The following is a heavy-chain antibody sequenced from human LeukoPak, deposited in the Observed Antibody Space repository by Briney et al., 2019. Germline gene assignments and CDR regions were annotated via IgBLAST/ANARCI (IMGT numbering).Heavy chain of an antibody. CDR3: AKDSIFGVVIIAYYYFDY. V-gene: IGHV3-23*01. CDR2: IRGSGGST. D-gene: IGHD3-3*02. J-gene: IGHJ4*02. Sequence: GGSLRLSCAASGFTFSSYAMSWVRQAPGKGLEWVSAIRGSGGSTYYADSVKGRFTISRDNSKNTLYLQMNSLRAEDTAVYYCAKDSIFGVVIIAYYYFDYWGQGTLVTVSS. CDR1: GFTFSSYA.